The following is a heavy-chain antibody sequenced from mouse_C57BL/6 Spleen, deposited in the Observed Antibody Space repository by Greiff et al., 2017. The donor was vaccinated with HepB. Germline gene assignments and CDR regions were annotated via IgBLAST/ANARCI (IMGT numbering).Heavy chain of an antibody. V-gene: IGHV1-82*01. D-gene: IGHD2-3*01. J-gene: IGHJ3*01. CDR2: IYPGDGDT. CDR1: GYAFSSSW. Sequence: VKVVESGPELVKPGASVKISCKASGYAFSSSWMNWVKQRPGKGLEWIGRIYPGDGDTNYNGKFKGKATLTADKSSSTAYMQLSSLTSEDSAVYFCARLGLLTFAYWGQGTLVTVSA. CDR3: ARLGLLTFAY.